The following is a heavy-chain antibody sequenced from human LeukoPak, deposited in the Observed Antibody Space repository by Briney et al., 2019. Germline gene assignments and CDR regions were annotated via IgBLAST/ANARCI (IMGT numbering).Heavy chain of an antibody. V-gene: IGHV4-31*03. J-gene: IGHJ4*02. CDR1: GGSISSGGYY. D-gene: IGHD4-23*01. CDR2: IYYSGNT. CDR3: ASHYGGNFLYFDY. Sequence: SETLSLTCTVSGGSISSGGYYWSWIRQHPGKGLEWIGYIYYSGNTYYNPSLKSRVTISVDTSKNHFSLKLSSVTAADTAVYYCASHYGGNFLYFDYWGQGTLVTVSS.